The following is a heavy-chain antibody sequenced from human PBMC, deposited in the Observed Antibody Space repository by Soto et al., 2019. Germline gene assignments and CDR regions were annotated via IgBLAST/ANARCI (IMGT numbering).Heavy chain of an antibody. D-gene: IGHD3-9*01. CDR2: MNPNSGNT. CDR3: ARPPVGYFDWLRDPEYFQH. CDR1: GYTFTSYD. V-gene: IGHV1-8*01. J-gene: IGHJ1*01. Sequence: ASVKVSFKASGYTFTSYDINWVRQATGQGLEWMGWMNPNSGNTGYAQKFQGRVTMTRNTSISTAYMELSSLRSEDTAVYYCARPPVGYFDWLRDPEYFQHWGQGTLVTVSS.